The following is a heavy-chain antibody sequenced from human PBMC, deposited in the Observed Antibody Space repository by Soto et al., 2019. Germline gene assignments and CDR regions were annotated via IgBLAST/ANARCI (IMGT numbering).Heavy chain of an antibody. V-gene: IGHV1-8*01. CDR3: ARGGFYSAYRVDAFDI. D-gene: IGHD5-12*01. Sequence: QVQLVQSGADVKKPGASVRVSCKAAGYSFTSYDINWVRQATGQGLEWMGWMNPYSGNRGYAQKFQGRVTMTWNTSTSTAYMELSSLRSEDMAVYYCARGGFYSAYRVDAFDIWGQGTMVTVSS. CDR2: MNPYSGNR. J-gene: IGHJ3*02. CDR1: GYSFTSYD.